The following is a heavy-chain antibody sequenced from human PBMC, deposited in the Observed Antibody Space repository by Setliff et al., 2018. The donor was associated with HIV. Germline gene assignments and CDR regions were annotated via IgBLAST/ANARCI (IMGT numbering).Heavy chain of an antibody. J-gene: IGHJ4*02. Sequence: ASVKVSCKASGYTFTGYYMHWVRQAPGQGLEWMGWINPNSGGTNYAQKFQGRVTMTRDTSISTAYMELSRLRSDDTAVYYCARGALLGYFDWLFPDWGQGTLVTVSS. V-gene: IGHV1-2*02. D-gene: IGHD3-9*01. CDR1: GYTFTGYY. CDR2: INPNSGGT. CDR3: ARGALLGYFDWLFPD.